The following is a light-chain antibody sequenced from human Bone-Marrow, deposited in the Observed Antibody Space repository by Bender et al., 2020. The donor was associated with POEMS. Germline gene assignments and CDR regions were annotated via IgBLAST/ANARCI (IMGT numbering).Light chain of an antibody. CDR3: CSYAATWV. CDR1: SSDVGSYNL. V-gene: IGLV2-23*01. Sequence: QSALTQPASVSGSPGQSITISCTGTSSDVGSYNLVSWYQQHPGKAPKLMIYEGTKRPSVVPNRFSGSKADNTASLTISGLQAEDEADYYCCSYAATWVFGGGTKLTVL. CDR2: EGT. J-gene: IGLJ2*01.